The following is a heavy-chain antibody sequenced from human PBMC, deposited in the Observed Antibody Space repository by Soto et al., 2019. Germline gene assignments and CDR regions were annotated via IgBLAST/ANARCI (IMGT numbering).Heavy chain of an antibody. Sequence: SVKVSCKASGGTFSNYAISWVRQAPGQGLEWMGVIILPFGTPNYAQTFQGRVTITADESMTTAYMELSGLRSEDTAVNYCARGRDDECYFHYWGRRTRVSVS. V-gene: IGHV1-69*13. D-gene: IGHD1-1*01. J-gene: IGHJ4*02. CDR2: IILPFGTP. CDR1: GGTFSNYA. CDR3: ARGRDDECYFHY.